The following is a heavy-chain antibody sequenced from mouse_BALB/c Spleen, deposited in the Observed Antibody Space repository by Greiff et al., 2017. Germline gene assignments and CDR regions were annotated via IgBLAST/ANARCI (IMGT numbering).Heavy chain of an antibody. J-gene: IGHJ4*01. Sequence: ESGPGLVKPSQSLSLTCSVTGYSITSGYYWNWIRQFPGNKLEWMGYISYDGSNNYNPSLKNRISITRDTSKNQFFLKLNSVTTEDTATYYCASGGRSSGAMDYWGQGTSVTVSS. CDR3: ASGGRSSGAMDY. CDR1: GYSITSGYY. D-gene: IGHD1-1*01. CDR2: ISYDGSN. V-gene: IGHV3-6*02.